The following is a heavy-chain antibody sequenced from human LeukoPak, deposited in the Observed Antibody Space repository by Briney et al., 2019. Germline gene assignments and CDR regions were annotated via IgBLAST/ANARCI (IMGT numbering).Heavy chain of an antibody. CDR3: ASEDYDFWSGRQRYYFDY. Sequence: SETLSLTCTVSGGSISSYYWSWIRQPAGKGLEWIGRIYTSGSTNYNPSLKSRVTISVDTSKNQFSLKLSSVTAADTAVYYCASEDYDFWSGRQRYYFDYWGQGTLVTVSS. CDR1: GGSISSYY. D-gene: IGHD3-3*01. J-gene: IGHJ4*02. V-gene: IGHV4-4*07. CDR2: IYTSGST.